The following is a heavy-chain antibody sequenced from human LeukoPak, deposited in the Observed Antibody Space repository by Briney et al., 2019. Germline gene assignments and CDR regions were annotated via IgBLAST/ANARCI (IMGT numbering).Heavy chain of an antibody. V-gene: IGHV1-8*03. D-gene: IGHD6-13*01. CDR2: MNPNSGNT. CDR3: ARVLAAAGTGGDY. J-gene: IGHJ4*02. Sequence: GASVKVSCKASGYTFTSYDINWVRQATGQGLEWMGWMNPNSGNTGYAQKFQGRVTITRNTSISTAYMELSSLRSEDTAVYYCARVLAAAGTGGDYWGQGTLVTVSS. CDR1: GYTFTSYD.